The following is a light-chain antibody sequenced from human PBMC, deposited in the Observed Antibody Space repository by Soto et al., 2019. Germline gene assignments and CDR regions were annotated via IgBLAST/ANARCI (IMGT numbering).Light chain of an antibody. CDR1: SGHNVYS. CDR2: IDYTGSH. Sequence: QLVLTQSPSASASLGASVKLTCTLSSGHNVYSVAWHQQQPGKGPRFLMKIDYTGSHTKGDGIPDRFSGSSSGSERYLSISSLQSEDEADYYCQTWVTGIRVFGGGTKVTVL. CDR3: QTWVTGIRV. J-gene: IGLJ2*01. V-gene: IGLV4-69*01.